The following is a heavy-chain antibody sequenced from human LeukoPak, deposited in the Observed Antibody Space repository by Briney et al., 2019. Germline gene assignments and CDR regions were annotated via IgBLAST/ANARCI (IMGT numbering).Heavy chain of an antibody. CDR2: INPSGGST. D-gene: IGHD5-18*01. V-gene: IGHV1-46*01. Sequence: ASVTVSCKASGYTFTIYYMHWVRQAPGQGLEWMGIINPSGGSTSYAQKFQGRVTMTRDTSTSTVYMELSSLRSEDTAVYYCARDRKKTWIQLDYFDYWGQGTLVTVSS. J-gene: IGHJ4*02. CDR3: ARDRKKTWIQLDYFDY. CDR1: GYTFTIYY.